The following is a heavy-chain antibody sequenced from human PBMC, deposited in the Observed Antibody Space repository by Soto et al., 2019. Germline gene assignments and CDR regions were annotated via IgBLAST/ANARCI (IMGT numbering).Heavy chain of an antibody. Sequence: SQTLSLTCAISGDSVSTNSAAWNWIRQSPSRGLEWLGRTYYRSKWYTDYAVSVQSRITVNPDTSKNHFSLQLSSVTPEDTAVYFCAREASSSFDYWGQGPQVTVPS. D-gene: IGHD6-13*01. CDR2: TYYRSKWYT. J-gene: IGHJ4*02. CDR1: GDSVSTNSAA. CDR3: AREASSSFDY. V-gene: IGHV6-1*01.